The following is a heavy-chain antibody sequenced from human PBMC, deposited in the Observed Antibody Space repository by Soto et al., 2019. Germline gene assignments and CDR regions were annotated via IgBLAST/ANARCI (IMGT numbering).Heavy chain of an antibody. J-gene: IGHJ6*02. CDR1: GFTFSSYS. V-gene: IGHV3-48*02. D-gene: IGHD6-6*01. Sequence: GESLKISCAASGFTFSSYSMNWVRQAPGKGLEWVSYISSSSSTIYYADSVKGRFTISRDNAKNSLYLQMNSLRDEDTAVYYCARDPREVIAARPGYYYYGMDVWGQGTTVTVSS. CDR3: ARDPREVIAARPGYYYYGMDV. CDR2: ISSSSSTI.